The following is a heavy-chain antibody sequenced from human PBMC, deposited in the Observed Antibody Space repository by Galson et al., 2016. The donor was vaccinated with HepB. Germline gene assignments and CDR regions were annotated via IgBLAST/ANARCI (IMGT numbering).Heavy chain of an antibody. Sequence: SETLSLTCTVSGGSIGSSHWWSWVRQPPGKGLEWIGGISHSGDTDYNPSPTSRVTMSIDQSTNQLSLNLTSVTAADTAVYYGASLDNRRVGEYWGQGTLVTVSS. CDR3: ASLDNRRVGEY. V-gene: IGHV4-4*02. J-gene: IGHJ4*02. CDR2: ISHSGDT. CDR1: GGSIGSSHW. D-gene: IGHD1-14*01.